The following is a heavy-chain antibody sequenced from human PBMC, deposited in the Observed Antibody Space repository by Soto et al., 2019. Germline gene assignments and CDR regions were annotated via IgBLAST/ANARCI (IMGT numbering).Heavy chain of an antibody. CDR3: PRPPGYISDWYYFDL. Sequence: QVQLVQSGAEVKKPGASVKVSCEASGYNFIDFHIHWVRQAPGQGFEWMGRISPKSGGTNYAQKFEGRVTMTWDTSLNTAYMELSSLKSDDTAVYYCPRPPGYISDWYYFDLWGQGTRVTVSS. D-gene: IGHD3-9*01. CDR2: ISPKSGGT. J-gene: IGHJ4*02. V-gene: IGHV1-2*02. CDR1: GYNFIDFH.